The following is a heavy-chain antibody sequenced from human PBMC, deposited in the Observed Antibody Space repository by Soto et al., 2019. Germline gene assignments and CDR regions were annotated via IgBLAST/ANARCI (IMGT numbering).Heavy chain of an antibody. CDR2: MLYTGTT. V-gene: IGHV4-59*01. CDR3: ARVSGFEYGYPQQFDS. Sequence: QVRLQESGPGLVTPSETLSLICSVSSDSINNYYWSWVRQPPGKGLEWLGCMLYTGTTKYNPSLTGRISISGDASKSQSSLKLTSVTAVDTAVYYSARVSGFEYGYPQQFDSWGQGSLVTVSS. CDR1: SDSINNYY. J-gene: IGHJ4*02. D-gene: IGHD5-18*01.